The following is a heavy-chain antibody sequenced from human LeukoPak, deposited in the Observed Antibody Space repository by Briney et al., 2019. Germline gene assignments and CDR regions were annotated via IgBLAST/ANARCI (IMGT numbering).Heavy chain of an antibody. Sequence: PGGSLRLSCAASGFTVSSNYMSWVRQAPGKGLEWVSSISGSGASTYYADSVKGRFTISRDISKNTLYLQMSSLRAEDAAVYYCAKGEGAYYYYGVDVWGQGTTVTVSS. CDR2: ISGSGAST. J-gene: IGHJ6*02. CDR1: GFTVSSNY. V-gene: IGHV3-23*01. D-gene: IGHD1-26*01. CDR3: AKGEGAYYYYGVDV.